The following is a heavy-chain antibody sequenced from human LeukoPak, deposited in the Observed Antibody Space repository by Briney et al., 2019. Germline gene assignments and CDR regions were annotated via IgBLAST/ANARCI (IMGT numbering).Heavy chain of an antibody. CDR2: ISSSGNTI. CDR3: ARDLSGSYYMEAFDI. D-gene: IGHD1-26*01. CDR1: GFTFNSYD. J-gene: IGHJ3*02. V-gene: IGHV3-48*03. Sequence: PGGSLRLSCTASGFTFNSYDMNWVRQAPGKGLEWVSHISSSGNTIYYADSVKGRLTISRDNAKTSVYLQMNSLRAEDTAVYYCARDLSGSYYMEAFDIWGQGTMVTVSS.